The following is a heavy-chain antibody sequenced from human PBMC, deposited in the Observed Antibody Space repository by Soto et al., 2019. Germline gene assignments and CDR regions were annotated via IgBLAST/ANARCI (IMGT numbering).Heavy chain of an antibody. CDR2: IYSGGST. CDR1: GFTVSSNY. D-gene: IGHD3-10*01. V-gene: IGHV3-53*02. CDR3: ARDLLMVRGAPYYYGMDV. Sequence: EVQLVETGGGLIQPGGSLRLSCAASGFTVSSNYMSWVRQAPGKGLEWVSVIYSGGSTYYADSVKGRFTISRDNSKNTLYLQMNSLRAEDTAVYYCARDLLMVRGAPYYYGMDVWGQGTTVTVSS. J-gene: IGHJ6*02.